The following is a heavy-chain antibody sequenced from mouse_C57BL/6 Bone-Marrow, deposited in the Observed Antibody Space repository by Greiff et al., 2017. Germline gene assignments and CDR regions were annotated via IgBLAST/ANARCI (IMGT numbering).Heavy chain of an antibody. CDR1: GYTFTDYY. J-gene: IGHJ2*01. V-gene: IGHV1-26*01. CDR2: INPNNGGT. CDR3: ATHIYYYGSSDY. D-gene: IGHD1-1*01. Sequence: VQLQQSGPELVKPGASVKISCKASGYTFTDYYMNWVKQSHGKSLEWIGDINPNNGGTSYNQKFKGKATLTVDKSSSTAYMELRSLTSEDSAVYYCATHIYYYGSSDYWGQGTTLTVSA.